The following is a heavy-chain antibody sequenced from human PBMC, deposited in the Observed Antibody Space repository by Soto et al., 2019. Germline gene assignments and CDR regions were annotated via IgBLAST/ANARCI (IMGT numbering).Heavy chain of an antibody. D-gene: IGHD1-26*01. CDR1: GGSISSYY. CDR3: ARAGARLRHLNFYYYYGMDV. CDR2: IYYSGST. V-gene: IGHV4-59*01. Sequence: PSETLSLTCTVSGGSISSYYWSWIRQPPGKGLEWIGYIYYSGSTNYNPSLKSRVTISVDTSKNQFSLKLSSVTAADTAVYYCARAGARLRHLNFYYYYGMDVWGQGTTVTVSS. J-gene: IGHJ6*02.